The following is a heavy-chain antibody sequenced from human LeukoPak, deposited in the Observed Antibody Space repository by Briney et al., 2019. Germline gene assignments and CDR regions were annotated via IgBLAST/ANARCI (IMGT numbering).Heavy chain of an antibody. V-gene: IGHV3-30*03. CDR3: ASGGTYYDFWSGAYGMDV. CDR2: ISYDGSNK. Sequence: GGSLRLSCAASGFTFSSYGMHWVRQAPGKGLEWVAVISYDGSNKYYADSVKGRFTISRDNSKNTLYLQMNSLRAEDTAVYYCASGGTYYDFWSGAYGMDVWGQGTTVTVSS. D-gene: IGHD3-3*01. CDR1: GFTFSSYG. J-gene: IGHJ6*02.